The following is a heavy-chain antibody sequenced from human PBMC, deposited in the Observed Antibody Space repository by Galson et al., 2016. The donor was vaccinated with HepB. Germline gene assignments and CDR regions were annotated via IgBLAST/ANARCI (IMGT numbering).Heavy chain of an antibody. D-gene: IGHD2-15*01. CDR1: GFTFRDYY. Sequence: SLRLSCAASGFTFRDYYMSWIRQAPGKGLEWLSYISNSGGSIYYANSVKGRFTISRDNAKNSLYLQINRLRAEDTAVYFCARVGRGVVSGYFDYWGQGILVTVSS. V-gene: IGHV3-11*01. CDR3: ARVGRGVVSGYFDY. CDR2: ISNSGGSI. J-gene: IGHJ4*02.